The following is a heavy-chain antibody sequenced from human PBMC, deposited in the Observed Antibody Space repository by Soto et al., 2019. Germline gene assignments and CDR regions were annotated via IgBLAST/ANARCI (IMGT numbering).Heavy chain of an antibody. CDR3: AKAGRYYYYGMDV. CDR2: ISWNSGSI. D-gene: IGHD2-8*02. CDR1: GFTFDDYA. V-gene: IGHV3-9*01. Sequence: EVQLVESGGGLVQPGRSLRLSCAASGFTFDDYAMHWVRQAPGKGLEWVSGISWNSGSIGYADSVKGRFTISRDKAKNSLYLQMNSLRAEDTALYYCAKAGRYYYYGMDVWGQGTTVTVSS. J-gene: IGHJ6*02.